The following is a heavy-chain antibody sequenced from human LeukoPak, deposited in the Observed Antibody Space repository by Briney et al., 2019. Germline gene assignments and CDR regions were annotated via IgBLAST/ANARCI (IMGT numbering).Heavy chain of an antibody. D-gene: IGHD5-18*01. CDR1: GYSFTSYW. V-gene: IGHV5-51*01. J-gene: IGHJ6*02. CDR2: IYPGNSDT. CDR3: ARHTFLSGYSYGYGMDV. Sequence: GESLKISCKGSGYSFTSYWIGWVRQMPGKGLEWMGIIYPGNSDTRYSPSFQGQVTISADKSISTAYLQWSSLKASDTAMYYCARHTFLSGYSYGYGMDVWGQGTTVTVSS.